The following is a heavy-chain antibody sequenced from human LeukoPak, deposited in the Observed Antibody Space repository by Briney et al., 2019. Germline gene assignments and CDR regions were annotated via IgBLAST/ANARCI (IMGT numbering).Heavy chain of an antibody. CDR2: ISYDGSNK. J-gene: IGHJ4*02. Sequence: GGSLRLSCAASGFTFSSYAMHWVRQAPGKGLEWVAVISYDGSNKYYADSVKGRFTISRDNSKNTLYLQMNSLRAEDTAVYYCARLAVADLYFDYWGQGTLVTVSS. CDR1: GFTFSSYA. V-gene: IGHV3-30-3*01. CDR3: ARLAVADLYFDY. D-gene: IGHD6-19*01.